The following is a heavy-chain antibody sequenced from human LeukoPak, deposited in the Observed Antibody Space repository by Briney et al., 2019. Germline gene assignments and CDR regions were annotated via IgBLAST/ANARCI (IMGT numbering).Heavy chain of an antibody. CDR3: ARELSNDAFDI. Sequence: SETLSLTCTVSGGSIRSYYWSWIRQPPGKGLEWIGYIYYSGSTNYNPSLKSRVTISVDTSKNQFSLKLSSVTAADTAVYYCARELSNDAFDIWGQGTMVTVSS. J-gene: IGHJ3*02. CDR2: IYYSGST. D-gene: IGHD3-3*02. V-gene: IGHV4-59*01. CDR1: GGSIRSYY.